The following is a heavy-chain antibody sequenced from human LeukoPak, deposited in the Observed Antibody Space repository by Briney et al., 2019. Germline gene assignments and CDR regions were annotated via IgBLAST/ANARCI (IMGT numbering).Heavy chain of an antibody. V-gene: IGHV1-2*02. Sequence: ASVKVSCTASGYTFTDYYMHWVRQAPGQGLEWMGWINPYSGATNYAQKFQGRVTITRDTSISTAYMDLSSLKSDDTAVYYCARAHIGNDLFIDYWGQGTLVTVSS. D-gene: IGHD1-1*01. CDR1: GYTFTDYY. CDR2: INPYSGAT. CDR3: ARAHIGNDLFIDY. J-gene: IGHJ4*02.